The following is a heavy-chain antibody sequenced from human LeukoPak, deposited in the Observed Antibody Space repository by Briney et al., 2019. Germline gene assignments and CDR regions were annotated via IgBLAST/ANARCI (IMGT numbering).Heavy chain of an antibody. CDR1: GYSFISYW. Sequence: GDSLKISCKGSGYSFISYWIGWVRQMPGKGLEWMGIIYPGDSDTRYSPSFQGQVTISADKSISTAYLQWSSLKASDTAMYYCARTQRGIVGASSYYYYYYMDVWGKGTTVTVSS. CDR2: IYPGDSDT. CDR3: ARTQRGIVGASSYYYYYYMDV. V-gene: IGHV5-51*01. D-gene: IGHD1-26*01. J-gene: IGHJ6*03.